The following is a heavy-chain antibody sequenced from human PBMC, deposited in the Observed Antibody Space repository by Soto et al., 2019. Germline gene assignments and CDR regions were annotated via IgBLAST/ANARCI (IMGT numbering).Heavy chain of an antibody. Sequence: EVQLVESGGGLVQPGRSLRLSCAASGFTFDDYAMHWVRQAPGKGLEWVSGISWNSGSLGYADSVKGRFTISRDNAKNSLYLQMNSLSAEDTALYYCAKLSRSGWYHLGYFDLWGRGTLVTVSS. D-gene: IGHD6-19*01. CDR1: GFTFDDYA. V-gene: IGHV3-9*01. CDR2: ISWNSGSL. J-gene: IGHJ2*01. CDR3: AKLSRSGWYHLGYFDL.